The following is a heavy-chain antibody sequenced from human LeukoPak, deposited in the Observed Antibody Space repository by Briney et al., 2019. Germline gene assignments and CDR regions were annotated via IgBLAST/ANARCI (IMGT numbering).Heavy chain of an antibody. Sequence: PSETLSLTCTVSGVSISSFYWSLIRQPPRKGLELIGYIYYSWSTHYNPSLKIPFTITLNTSKKQLSLKLSSVTAADTAVYYCARGDSGSYYSWGQGTLVTVSS. CDR3: ARGDSGSYYS. CDR2: IYYSWST. J-gene: IGHJ4*02. V-gene: IGHV4-59*01. CDR1: GVSISSFY. D-gene: IGHD1-26*01.